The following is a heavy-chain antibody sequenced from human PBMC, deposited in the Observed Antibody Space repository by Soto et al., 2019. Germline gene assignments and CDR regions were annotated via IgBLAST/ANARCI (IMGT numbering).Heavy chain of an antibody. J-gene: IGHJ6*02. CDR3: SRRLKLEADYYCMDV. CDR2: TFYRSKWYY. D-gene: IGHD3-16*01. V-gene: IGHV6-1*01. Sequence: SQTLSLTCAISGDSVSSTSAAWNWIRQSPSRGLEWLGRTFYRSKWYYDYAVSVKSRITINPDTSKNQFSLQLNSVTPEDTAVYYCSRRLKLEADYYCMDVWGQGTTVTVSS. CDR1: GDSVSSTSAA.